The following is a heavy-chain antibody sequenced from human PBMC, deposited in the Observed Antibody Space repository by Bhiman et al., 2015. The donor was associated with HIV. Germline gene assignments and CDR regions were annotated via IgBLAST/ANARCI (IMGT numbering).Heavy chain of an antibody. D-gene: IGHD3-10*01. V-gene: IGHV3-21*03. CDR2: ISSSSSYI. CDR3: ARATFSGSYPYYYYGMDV. Sequence: EVQLVESGGGLVQPGGSLRLSCVASGFTFSSYSMNWVRQAPGKGLEWVSSISSSSSYIYYADSVKGRFTISRDNARNSLSLQMNILRAEDSAVYYCARATFSGSYPYYYYGMDVWGQGTTVTVSS. CDR1: GFTFSSYS. J-gene: IGHJ6*02.